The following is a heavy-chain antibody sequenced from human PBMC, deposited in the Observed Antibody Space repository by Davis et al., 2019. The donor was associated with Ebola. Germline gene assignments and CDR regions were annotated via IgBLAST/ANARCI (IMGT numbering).Heavy chain of an antibody. CDR3: ARDPWEGDAFDI. D-gene: IGHD1-26*01. CDR1: GFTFSPYA. J-gene: IGHJ3*02. V-gene: IGHV3-30-3*01. Sequence: GESLKISCEASGFTFSPYAMHWVRQAPGKGLEWVTFISHDGSKKYYAGSVKGRFTISRDNSKNTLYLQMNSLRAEDTAVYYCARDPWEGDAFDIWGQGTTVTVSS. CDR2: ISHDGSKK.